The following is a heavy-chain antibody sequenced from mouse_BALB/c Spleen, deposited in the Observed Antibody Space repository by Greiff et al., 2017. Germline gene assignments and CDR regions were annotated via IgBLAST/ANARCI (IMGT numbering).Heavy chain of an antibody. Sequence: VQLQQSAAELARPGASVKMSCKASGYTFTSYTMHWVKQRPGQGLEWIGYINPSSGYTEYNQKFKDKTTLTADKSSSTAYMQLSSLTSEDTAVYYCAREGCDEGNAMDYWGQGTSVTVSS. J-gene: IGHJ4*01. CDR3: AREGCDEGNAMDY. V-gene: IGHV1-4*02. CDR1: GYTFTSYT. CDR2: INPSSGYT.